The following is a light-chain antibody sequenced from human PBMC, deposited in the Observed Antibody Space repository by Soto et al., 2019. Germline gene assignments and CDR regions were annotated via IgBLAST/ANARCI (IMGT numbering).Light chain of an antibody. CDR3: QQRSNWPPGKT. J-gene: IGKJ2*01. Sequence: EIVLTQSPATLSLSPGERATLSCRASQSVSSYLAWYQQKPDQAPRLLIYDASNRATGIPARFSGSGSGTDFTLTISSLEPEDFAVYYCQQRSNWPPGKTFGQGTKLEIK. V-gene: IGKV3-11*01. CDR2: DAS. CDR1: QSVSSY.